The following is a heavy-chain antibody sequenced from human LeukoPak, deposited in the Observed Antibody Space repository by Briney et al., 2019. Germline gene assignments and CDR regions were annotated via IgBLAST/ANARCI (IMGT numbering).Heavy chain of an antibody. CDR3: ARDISGWYSGGYFRMDV. CDR1: GFTSSNYA. J-gene: IGHJ6*02. Sequence: GGSLRLSCAASGFTSSNYAMHWVRQAPGKGLEWVAFISSDESDKYYADSVKGRFTTSRDNSKNTLYLQMNSLRAEDTAVYYCARDISGWYSGGYFRMDVWGQGTTVTVSS. D-gene: IGHD6-19*01. CDR2: ISSDESDK. V-gene: IGHV3-30-3*01.